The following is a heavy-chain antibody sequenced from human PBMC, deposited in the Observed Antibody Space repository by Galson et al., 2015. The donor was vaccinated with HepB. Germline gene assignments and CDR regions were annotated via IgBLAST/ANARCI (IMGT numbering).Heavy chain of an antibody. J-gene: IGHJ6*02. CDR3: VKAKSPNYYDYYYYYYGMDV. V-gene: IGHV3-23*01. Sequence: SLRLSCAASGFTFSNYAMSWVRQAPGKGLEWVSSISGSAGGTYYADSVKGRFTISRDNSKNTLYLQMNSLRFEDTAVYYCVKAKSPNYYDYYYYYYGMDVWGQGTTVTVSS. CDR2: ISGSAGGT. CDR1: GFTFSNYA. D-gene: IGHD3-22*01.